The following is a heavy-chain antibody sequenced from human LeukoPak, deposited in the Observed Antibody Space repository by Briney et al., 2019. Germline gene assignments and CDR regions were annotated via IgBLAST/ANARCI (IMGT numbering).Heavy chain of an antibody. D-gene: IGHD2-2*01. V-gene: IGHV3-7*01. J-gene: IGHJ5*02. CDR1: GFTFGSYW. CDR3: ARGCSSTSCSGWFDP. CDR2: IKQDGSEK. Sequence: PGGSLRLSCAASGFTFGSYWMTWVRQAPGKGLEWVANIKQDGSEKNYVDSVKGRFTISRDNAKNSLDLQMSSLRAEDTASYYCARGCSSTSCSGWFDPWGQGTLVTVSS.